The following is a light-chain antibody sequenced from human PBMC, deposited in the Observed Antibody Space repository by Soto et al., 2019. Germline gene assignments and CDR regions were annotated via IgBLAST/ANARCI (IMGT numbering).Light chain of an antibody. V-gene: IGKV3-20*01. CDR1: QSVSSN. Sequence: EIVMTQSPATLSVSPGERATLSCRASQSVSSNLAWYQQKPGQAPRLLIYGASSRATGIPDRFSGSGSGTDFTLTIRRLEPEDCAVYYCLQFGSSPSFGGGTKVEIK. J-gene: IGKJ4*01. CDR2: GAS. CDR3: LQFGSSPS.